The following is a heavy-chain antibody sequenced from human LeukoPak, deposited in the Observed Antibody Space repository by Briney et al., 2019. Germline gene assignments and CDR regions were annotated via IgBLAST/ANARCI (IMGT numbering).Heavy chain of an antibody. CDR2: IYYSGST. D-gene: IGHD5-18*01. J-gene: IGHJ4*02. Sequence: SETLSLTCTVSDGSISSYYWSWIRQPPGKGLEWIGYIYYSGSTNYNPSLKSRVTISVDTSKNQFSLKLSSVTAADTAVYYCARGRRGYSYGELDYWGQGTLVTVSS. CDR3: ARGRRGYSYGELDY. V-gene: IGHV4-59*01. CDR1: DGSISSYY.